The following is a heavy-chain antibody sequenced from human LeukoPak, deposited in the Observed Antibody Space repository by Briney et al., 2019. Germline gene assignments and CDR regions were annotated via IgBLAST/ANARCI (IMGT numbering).Heavy chain of an antibody. V-gene: IGHV1-69*04. CDR2: ISPLLNVQ. J-gene: IGHJ3*02. CDR3: AREYKESNWNDGGAFDI. CDR1: GGSFNSYS. D-gene: IGHD1-1*01. Sequence: ASVKVSCKSSGGSFNSYSINWVRQTPGQGLEWMGRISPLLNVQHYSQQFQDRVTISADRSTTTAYMELRSLTSEDTAMYFCAREYKESNWNDGGAFDIWGHGTVVTVSS.